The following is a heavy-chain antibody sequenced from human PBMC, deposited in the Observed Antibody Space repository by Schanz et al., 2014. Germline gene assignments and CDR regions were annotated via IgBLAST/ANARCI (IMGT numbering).Heavy chain of an antibody. CDR2: ISPSSGGT. V-gene: IGHV1-2*06. J-gene: IGHJ5*02. Sequence: QVQVIQSGPEVKKPGASVKVSCKASGYTFTNHYLHWVRQAPRQGLEWMGRISPSSGGTNFAQKFQGRVTMTRDTSITTAYMDLSGLTSDDTAVYYCAREKGHGYSGLSWGQGTLLAVSS. CDR1: GYTFTNHY. D-gene: IGHD5-12*01. CDR3: AREKGHGYSGLS.